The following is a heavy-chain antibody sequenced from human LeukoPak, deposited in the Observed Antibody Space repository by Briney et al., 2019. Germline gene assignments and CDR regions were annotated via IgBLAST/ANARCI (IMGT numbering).Heavy chain of an antibody. CDR3: ARHWGSDWYFDL. CDR2: IHYSGYT. D-gene: IGHD7-27*01. J-gene: IGHJ2*01. V-gene: IGHV4-59*01. Sequence: PSETLSLTCAVSGGSISNYYCSWIRQPPGKGLEWLGYIHYSGYTNYNPSLKSRVTISVDTSKNQFSLNLSSVTAADTAVYYCARHWGSDWYFDLWGRGTLATVSS. CDR1: GGSISNYY.